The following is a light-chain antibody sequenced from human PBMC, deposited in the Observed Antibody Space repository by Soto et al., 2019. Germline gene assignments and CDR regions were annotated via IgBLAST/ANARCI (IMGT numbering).Light chain of an antibody. CDR2: GAS. J-gene: IGKJ2*01. CDR3: QQYSDWYT. V-gene: IGKV3-15*01. CDR1: QSVSTK. Sequence: EIVMTQSPATLSVSPGERATLSCRASQSVSTKLAWYQQKPGQAPSLLIYGASTSATGIPARFSGSGSGTEFTLTISSLQSEDFAVYYCQQYSDWYTFGQGTKLEIK.